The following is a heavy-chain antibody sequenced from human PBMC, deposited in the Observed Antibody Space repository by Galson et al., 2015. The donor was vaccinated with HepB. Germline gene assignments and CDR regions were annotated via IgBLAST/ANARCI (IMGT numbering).Heavy chain of an antibody. J-gene: IGHJ4*02. V-gene: IGHV4-59*01. D-gene: IGHD5-24*01. CDR2: MSYRGST. CDR1: GGSISSDY. CDR3: ARDPSMDYFDY. Sequence: LSLTCTVSGGSISSDYWSWIRQPPGKGLEWIGYMSYRGSTNYNPSLKSRATISVDTSKNQLSLKLRSVTAADTAVYYCARDPSMDYFDYWGQGTLVTVFS.